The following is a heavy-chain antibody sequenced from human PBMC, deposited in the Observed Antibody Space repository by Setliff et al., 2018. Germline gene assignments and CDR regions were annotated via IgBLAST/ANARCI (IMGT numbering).Heavy chain of an antibody. CDR2: INPDTGDT. CDR1: GDAFSNYG. V-gene: IGHV1-8*01. J-gene: IGHJ3*02. Sequence: AASVKVSCKASGDAFSNYGITWVRQAPGQGLEWMGWINPDTGDTHYPVNFQGRVTMTSDTSTNTVYLEVSSLRSEDTAVYFCARDRFYNSWSGTSITAPHDAFDIWGQGTMVTVSS. D-gene: IGHD3-3*01. CDR3: ARDRFYNSWSGTSITAPHDAFDI.